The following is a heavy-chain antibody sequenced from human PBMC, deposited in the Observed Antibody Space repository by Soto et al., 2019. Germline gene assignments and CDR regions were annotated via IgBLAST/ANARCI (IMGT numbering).Heavy chain of an antibody. CDR1: GFTFSSYA. D-gene: IGHD6-19*01. CDR2: ISGSGYST. J-gene: IGHJ4*02. V-gene: IGHV3-23*01. CDR3: AKEGEHSSGWANFDY. Sequence: EVLLLESGGGLVQPGGSLRLSCAASGFTFSSYAMSWVRQAPGKGLEWVSAISGSGYSTYYADSVKGRFTISRDNSKNTLYLQMNSLRAEDTAVYYCAKEGEHSSGWANFDYWGQGTLVTVSS.